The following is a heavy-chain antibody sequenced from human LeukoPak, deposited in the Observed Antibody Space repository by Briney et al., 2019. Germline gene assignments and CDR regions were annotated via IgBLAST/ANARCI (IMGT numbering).Heavy chain of an antibody. Sequence: GASVEVSCKASGYTFTSYYMHWVRQAPGQGLEWMGIINPSGGSTSYAQKFQGRVTMTRDTSTSTVYMELGSLRSEGTAVYYCARGLPDSSGYYFDDAFDIWGQGTMVTVSS. CDR2: INPSGGST. D-gene: IGHD3-22*01. J-gene: IGHJ3*02. CDR3: ARGLPDSSGYYFDDAFDI. V-gene: IGHV1-46*01. CDR1: GYTFTSYY.